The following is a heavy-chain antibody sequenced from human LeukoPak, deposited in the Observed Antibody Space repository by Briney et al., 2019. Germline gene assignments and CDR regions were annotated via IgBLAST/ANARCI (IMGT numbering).Heavy chain of an antibody. D-gene: IGHD5-18*01. V-gene: IGHV1-2*02. CDR3: ARGNSYGYYDWFDP. Sequence: EASVKVSCKASGYTFTGYYMHWVRQAPGQGLEWMGWINPNSGGTNYTQKFQGRVTMTRDTSISIAYMELSRLRSDDTAVYYCARGNSYGYYDWFDPWGQGTLVTVSS. CDR2: INPNSGGT. CDR1: GYTFTGYY. J-gene: IGHJ5*02.